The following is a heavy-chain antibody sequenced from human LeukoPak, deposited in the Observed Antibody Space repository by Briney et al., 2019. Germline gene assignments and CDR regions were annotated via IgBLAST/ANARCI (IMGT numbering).Heavy chain of an antibody. CDR3: SALTPRVVVAVPFDP. Sequence: KSGGSLRLSCTASGFTFGDYAMSWFRQAPGKGLEWVGFIRSKVYGGTTEYAASVKSRFTISRDDSKSIAYLQMNNLKTEDTAVYYCSALTPRVVVAVPFDPWGQGTLVDVSS. J-gene: IGHJ5*02. D-gene: IGHD2-15*01. CDR2: IRSKVYGGTT. V-gene: IGHV3-49*05. CDR1: GFTFGDYA.